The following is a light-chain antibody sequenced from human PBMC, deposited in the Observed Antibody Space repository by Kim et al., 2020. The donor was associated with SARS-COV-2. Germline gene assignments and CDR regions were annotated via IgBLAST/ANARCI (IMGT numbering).Light chain of an antibody. CDR3: QVWHSSSVV. V-gene: IGLV3-21*04. CDR1: TLGTKN. J-gene: IGLJ2*01. Sequence: VAPGKTASITGEGTTLGTKNVHWYRLKPGQAPILVIYSDSDRPSGLPDRFSGSSSGNTATLTIGGVEAGDEADYYCQVWHSSSVVFGGGTQLTVL. CDR2: SDS.